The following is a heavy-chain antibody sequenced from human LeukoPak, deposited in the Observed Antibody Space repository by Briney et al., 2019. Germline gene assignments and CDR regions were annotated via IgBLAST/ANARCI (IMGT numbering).Heavy chain of an antibody. D-gene: IGHD4/OR15-4a*01. V-gene: IGHV4-59*08. CDR3: ARHSGANLPFDY. CDR2: IYYSGST. J-gene: IGHJ4*02. CDR1: GGSISSYH. Sequence: PSQTLSLTCAVSGGSISSYHWSWIRQPPGKRLEWIGYIYYSGSTNYNPSLKSRVTISVDTSKNQFSLKLSSVTAADTAVYYCARHSGANLPFDYWGQGTLVTVSS.